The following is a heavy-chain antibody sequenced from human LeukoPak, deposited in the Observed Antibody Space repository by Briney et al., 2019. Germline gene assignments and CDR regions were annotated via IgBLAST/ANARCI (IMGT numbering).Heavy chain of an antibody. CDR3: ARDRGGRDGYNYLFDY. CDR1: GGTFSSYA. Sequence: SVKVSCKASGGTFSSYAIGWVRQAPGQGLEWMGGIIPIFGTANYAQKFQGRVTITADESTSTAYMELSSLRSEDTAVYYCARDRGGRDGYNYLFDYWGQGTLVTVSS. CDR2: IIPIFGTA. V-gene: IGHV1-69*13. D-gene: IGHD5-24*01. J-gene: IGHJ4*02.